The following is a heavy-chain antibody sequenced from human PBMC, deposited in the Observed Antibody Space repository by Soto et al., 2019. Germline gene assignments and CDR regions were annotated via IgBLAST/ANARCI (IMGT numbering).Heavy chain of an antibody. V-gene: IGHV1-3*01. CDR1: GYTFTSYA. D-gene: IGHD2-21*02. CDR2: INAGNGNT. CDR3: ARGEHIVVVTAIRGVMDV. Sequence: ASVKVSCKASGYTFTSYAMHWVRQAPGQRLEWMGWINAGNGNTKYSQKFQGRVTITRDTSASTAYMELSSLRSEDTAVYYCARGEHIVVVTAIRGVMDVWGQGTTVTVS. J-gene: IGHJ6*02.